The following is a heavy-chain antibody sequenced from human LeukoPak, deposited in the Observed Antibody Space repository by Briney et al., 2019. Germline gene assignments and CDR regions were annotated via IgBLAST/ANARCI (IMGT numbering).Heavy chain of an antibody. CDR3: ARTGYCSGGSCYPTWDY. CDR1: GGSISSYY. CDR2: IYYSGST. V-gene: IGHV4-59*01. J-gene: IGHJ4*02. Sequence: PSETLSLTCTVSGGSISSYYWSWIWQPPGKGLEWIGYIYYSGSTNYNPSLKSRVTISVDTSKNQFSLKLSSVTAADTAVYYCARTGYCSGGSCYPTWDYWGQGTLVTVSS. D-gene: IGHD2-15*01.